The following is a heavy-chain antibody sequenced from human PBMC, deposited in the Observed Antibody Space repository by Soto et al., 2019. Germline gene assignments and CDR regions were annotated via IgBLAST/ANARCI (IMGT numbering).Heavy chain of an antibody. V-gene: IGHV1-18*01. Sequence: HVQLVQSGAEVKKPGASVKVSCKASGYTFTSYAISWVRQAPGQGLEWMGWISAYNGNTNYAQKLQGRVTMATDTTTSTADMELRSLRSDDAAVYDCARGGDFQTPLDYWGQGTLVTVSS. CDR2: ISAYNGNT. CDR3: ARGGDFQTPLDY. CDR1: GYTFTSYA. J-gene: IGHJ4*02. D-gene: IGHD3-10*01.